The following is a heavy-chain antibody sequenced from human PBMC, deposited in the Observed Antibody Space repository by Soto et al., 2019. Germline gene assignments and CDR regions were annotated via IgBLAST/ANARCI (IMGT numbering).Heavy chain of an antibody. D-gene: IGHD3-10*01. CDR1: GDTFTNFG. CDR2: IATYNSNK. CDR3: ARVLRGVVNWFDP. Sequence: ASEKVSCKTSGDTFTNFGLSWVRQAPGRGLEWMGWIATYNSNKNYAQKFQGRLTLTTDTSTSTGYMELKSLEYDDTAVYYCARVLRGVVNWFDPWGQGTLVTAPQ. J-gene: IGHJ5*02. V-gene: IGHV1-18*01.